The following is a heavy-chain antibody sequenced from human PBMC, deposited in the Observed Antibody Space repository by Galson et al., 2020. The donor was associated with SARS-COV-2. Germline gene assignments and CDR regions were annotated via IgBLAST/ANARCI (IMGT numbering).Heavy chain of an antibody. D-gene: IGHD3-3*01. CDR3: ARGNSPCVTIFGVLTGTCGMDV. CDR1: GASISSGSYY. V-gene: IGHV4-61*02. CDR2: IYKSRNT. Sequence: SETLSLTCTVSGASISSGSYYWSWIRQPAGKGLEWIGRIYKSRNTSYNPSLCSQVTISVDTSKNQFSLKLTSVTAADTAVYYCARGNSPCVTIFGVLTGTCGMDVWGQGTTVTVSS. J-gene: IGHJ6*02.